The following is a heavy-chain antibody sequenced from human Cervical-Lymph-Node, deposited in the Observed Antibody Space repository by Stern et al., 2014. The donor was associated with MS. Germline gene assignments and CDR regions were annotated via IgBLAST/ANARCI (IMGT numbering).Heavy chain of an antibody. D-gene: IGHD1-26*01. J-gene: IGHJ4*02. Sequence: VQLVESGAEVKQPGSSAKVSCKASGYSFTAYFIHWVRQAPGHGLVWMGWISTDPGGAIYAQRFQGRVTMTRDTSISTTYMELSRLRSDDTAVYYCARDRGSHSDYWGQGTLVTVSS. V-gene: IGHV1-2*02. CDR2: ISTDPGGA. CDR3: ARDRGSHSDY. CDR1: GYSFTAYF.